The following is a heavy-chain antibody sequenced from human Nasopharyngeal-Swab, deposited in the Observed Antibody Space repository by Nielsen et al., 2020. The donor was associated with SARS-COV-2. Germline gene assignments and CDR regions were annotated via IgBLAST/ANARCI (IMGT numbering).Heavy chain of an antibody. CDR2: IYSDGST. CDR1: GFTFSNVW. CDR3: ARAGGYSSPLSS. Sequence: GGSLRLSCAASGFTFSNVWMNWVRQAPGKGLEWVSIIYSDGSTYYADSVKGRFTISRDNSKNMVYLQMNSLTAEDTAVYYCARAGGYSSPLSSWGQGTLVTVSS. J-gene: IGHJ5*02. V-gene: IGHV3-53*01. D-gene: IGHD5-18*01.